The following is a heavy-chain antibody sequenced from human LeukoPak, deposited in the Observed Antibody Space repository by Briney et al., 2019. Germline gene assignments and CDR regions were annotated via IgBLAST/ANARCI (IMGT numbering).Heavy chain of an antibody. CDR2: IYSGGST. CDR3: SNWVSGFAFDI. D-gene: IGHD7-27*01. J-gene: IGHJ3*02. V-gene: IGHV3-66*01. CDR1: GFTVSSNY. Sequence: PGGSLRLSCAASGFTVSSNYMKWVRQAPGKGLEWVSVIYSGGSTYYSDSVKGRFAISRDNPKNKLYLQMNSLRVDDTAVYYCSNWVSGFAFDIWGQGTMVTVSS.